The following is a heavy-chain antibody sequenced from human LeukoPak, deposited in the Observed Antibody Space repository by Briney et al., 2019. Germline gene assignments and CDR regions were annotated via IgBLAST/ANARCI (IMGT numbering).Heavy chain of an antibody. V-gene: IGHV4-39*01. J-gene: IGHJ5*02. CDR1: GGSISSSSYY. Sequence: SETLSLTCTVSGGSISSSSYYWGWIRQPPGKGLEWIGSIYYSGSTYYNPSLKSRVTISVDTSKNQFSLKLSSVTAADTAVYYCARQGGYCSSTSCLYTRSPGWFDPWGQGTLVTVSS. D-gene: IGHD2-2*01. CDR2: IYYSGST. CDR3: ARQGGYCSSTSCLYTRSPGWFDP.